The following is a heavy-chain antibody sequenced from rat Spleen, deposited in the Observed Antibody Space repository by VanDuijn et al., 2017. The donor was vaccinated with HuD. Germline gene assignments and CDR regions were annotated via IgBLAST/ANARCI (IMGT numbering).Heavy chain of an antibody. J-gene: IGHJ2*01. D-gene: IGHD3-1*01. Sequence: NYGTHWIRQAPTKGLEWVATISTRGGSTYYRDSVKGRFTISRDNAKSTLYLQMDSLRSEDTATYYCACPSYWGQGVMVTVSS. V-gene: IGHV5-19*01. CDR2: ISTRGGST. CDR3: ACPSY. CDR1: NYG.